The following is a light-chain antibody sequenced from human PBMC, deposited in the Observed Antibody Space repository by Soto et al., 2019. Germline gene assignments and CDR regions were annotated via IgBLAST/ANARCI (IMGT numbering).Light chain of an antibody. J-gene: IGKJ1*01. Sequence: ENVLTQSPGTLSLSPGGRATLSCRASQSVSSSYLAWYQQKPGQAPRLLIYGASSRATGIPDRFSGSGSGTDFTLTISRLEPEDSAVYYCQKYGSSPPRTFGQGTKVDI. V-gene: IGKV3-20*01. CDR1: QSVSSSY. CDR2: GAS. CDR3: QKYGSSPPRT.